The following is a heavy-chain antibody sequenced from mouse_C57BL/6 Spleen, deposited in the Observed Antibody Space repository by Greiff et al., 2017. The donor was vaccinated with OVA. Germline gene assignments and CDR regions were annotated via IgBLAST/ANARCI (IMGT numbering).Heavy chain of an antibody. J-gene: IGHJ3*01. CDR1: GYTFTSYW. CDR3: ARETAQAPFAY. V-gene: IGHV1-69*01. Sequence: QVQLQQPGAELVMPGASVKLSCKASGYTFTSYWMTWVKQRPGQGLEWIGEIDPSGSYTNYNQKFKGKSTLTVDKSSSTSYMQLSSLTSEDSAVYYSARETAQAPFAYWGQGTLVTVSA. D-gene: IGHD3-2*02. CDR2: IDPSGSYT.